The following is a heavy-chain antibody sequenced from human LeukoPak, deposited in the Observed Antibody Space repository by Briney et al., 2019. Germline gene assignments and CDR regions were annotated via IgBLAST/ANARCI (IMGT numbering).Heavy chain of an antibody. CDR1: GFTFDDYG. D-gene: IGHD4/OR15-4a*01. CDR2: TNWNGGST. J-gene: IGHJ6*02. Sequence: GGSLRLPCAASGFTFDDYGMSWVRQAPGKGLEWVSGTNWNGGSTSYADSVKGRFTISRNNAKNSLYLQMNSLRVEDTALYHCARGSANHYGMDVWGQGTTVTVSS. V-gene: IGHV3-20*01. CDR3: ARGSANHYGMDV.